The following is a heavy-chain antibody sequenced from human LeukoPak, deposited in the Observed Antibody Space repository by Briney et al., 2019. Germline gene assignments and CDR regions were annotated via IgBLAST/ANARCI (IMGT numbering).Heavy chain of an antibody. Sequence: GGSLRLSCAASGFTFSTYSMNWVRQAPGKGLEWVSSIASGSTYIYYADSLKGRFTISRDNAKNSLYLQMNSLRAEDTAVYYCARVGGYSGYDYRNYFDYWGQGTLVTVSS. D-gene: IGHD5-12*01. V-gene: IGHV3-21*01. J-gene: IGHJ4*02. CDR1: GFTFSTYS. CDR3: ARVGGYSGYDYRNYFDY. CDR2: IASGSTYI.